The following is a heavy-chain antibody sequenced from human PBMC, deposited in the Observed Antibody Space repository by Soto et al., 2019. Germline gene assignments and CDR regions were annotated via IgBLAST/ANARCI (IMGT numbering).Heavy chain of an antibody. D-gene: IGHD3-9*01. J-gene: IGHJ4*02. CDR3: ARHAERYFDLDY. Sequence: QLQLQESGPGLVKPSETLSLTCTVSGGSISSSSYYWGWIRQPPGKGLEWIGSIYYSGSTYYNPSLKSRVTISVDTSKNQFSLKLSSVTAADTAVYYCARHAERYFDLDYWGQGTLVTVSS. V-gene: IGHV4-39*01. CDR1: GGSISSSSYY. CDR2: IYYSGST.